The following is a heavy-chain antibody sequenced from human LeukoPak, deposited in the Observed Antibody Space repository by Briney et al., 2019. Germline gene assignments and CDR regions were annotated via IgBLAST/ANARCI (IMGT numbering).Heavy chain of an antibody. J-gene: IGHJ5*02. CDR3: ARSKYYYGSGSLFDP. CDR2: ISAYNGNT. Sequence: ASVKVSCKASGYTFTSYGISWVRQAPGQGLEWMGWISAYNGNTNYAQKLQGRVTMTTDTSTSTAYMELRSLRSDDTAVYYCARSKYYYGSGSLFDPWGQGTLVTVSS. CDR1: GYTFTSYG. D-gene: IGHD3-10*01. V-gene: IGHV1-18*01.